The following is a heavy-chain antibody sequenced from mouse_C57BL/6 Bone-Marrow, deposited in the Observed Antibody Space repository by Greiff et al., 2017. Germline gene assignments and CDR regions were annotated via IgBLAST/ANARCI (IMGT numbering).Heavy chain of an antibody. Sequence: QVQLKQPGAELVRPGTSVKLSCKASGYTFTSYWMHWVKQRPGQGLEWIGVIDPSDSYTNYNQKFQGKATLTVDTSSSTAYMQLSSLTSEDSAVYYCAREGPYYYGRALYYFDYWGQGTTLTVSS. V-gene: IGHV1-59*01. CDR2: IDPSDSYT. J-gene: IGHJ2*01. CDR1: GYTFTSYW. D-gene: IGHD1-1*01. CDR3: AREGPYYYGRALYYFDY.